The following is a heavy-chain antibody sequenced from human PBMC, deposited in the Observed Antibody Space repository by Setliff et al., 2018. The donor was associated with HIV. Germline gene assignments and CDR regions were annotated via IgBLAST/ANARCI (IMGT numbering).Heavy chain of an antibody. CDR1: GGSFSGYY. D-gene: IGHD3-10*01. CDR2: IYIYNSGST. Sequence: PSETLSLTCSVSGGSFSGYYWSWIRQPPGKGLEWIGYIYIYNSGSTNYNPSLTSRVTISVDTSKNQFSLKLSSVTAADTAVYYCARGGSGNSYNGAFDYWGQGTL. V-gene: IGHV4-4*09. CDR3: ARGGSGNSYNGAFDY. J-gene: IGHJ4*02.